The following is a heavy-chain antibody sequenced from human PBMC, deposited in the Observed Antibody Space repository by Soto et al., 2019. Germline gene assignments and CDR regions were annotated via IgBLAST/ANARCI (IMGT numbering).Heavy chain of an antibody. CDR3: ARGYRGFYFAY. J-gene: IGHJ4*02. Sequence: SQTLSLTCAISGDSVSANTPAWHWIRQSPSRGLEWLGRTYYRSKWYNDYAVSVKSRITINPDTSKNQFSLQLNSVTPDDTAVNYCARGYRGFYFAYWGRGALVIGSS. V-gene: IGHV6-1*01. CDR1: GDSVSANTPA. CDR2: TYYRSKWYN. D-gene: IGHD1-26*01.